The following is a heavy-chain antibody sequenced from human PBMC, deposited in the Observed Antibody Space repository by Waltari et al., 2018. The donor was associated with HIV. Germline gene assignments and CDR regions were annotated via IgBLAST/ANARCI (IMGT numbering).Heavy chain of an antibody. D-gene: IGHD6-6*01. J-gene: IGHJ4*02. CDR1: GGSISSSGYY. CDR2: IYYSGST. Sequence: QLQLQESGPGLVKPSETLSLTCPVSGGSISSSGYYWGWIRQPPGKGLGWIGTIYYSGSTYYNPSLKSRVTISADTSKNQFSLKLSSVTAADTAVYYCARGASIGGWVRNDYWGQGTLVTVSS. V-gene: IGHV4-39*07. CDR3: ARGASIGGWVRNDY.